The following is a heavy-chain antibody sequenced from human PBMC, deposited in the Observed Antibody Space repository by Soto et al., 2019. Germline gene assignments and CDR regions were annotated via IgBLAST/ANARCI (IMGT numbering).Heavy chain of an antibody. CDR3: ARSVDIVATGGFDY. J-gene: IGHJ4*02. D-gene: IGHD5-12*01. Sequence: SETLSLTCTVSGGSISSYYWSWIRQPPGKGLEWIGYIYYSGSTNYNPSIKSRVTISVDTSKNQLSLKLSSVTAADTAVYYCARSVDIVATGGFDYWGQGTLVTVSS. V-gene: IGHV4-59*01. CDR1: GGSISSYY. CDR2: IYYSGST.